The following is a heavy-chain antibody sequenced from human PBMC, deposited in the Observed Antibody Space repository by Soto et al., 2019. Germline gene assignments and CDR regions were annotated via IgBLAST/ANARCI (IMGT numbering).Heavy chain of an antibody. D-gene: IGHD3-10*02. CDR3: ARYGKRGGCSGSAP. Sequence: SETLSLTCAVYGGSFSGYYWSWVRQPPGKGLEWIGEIHHSGSTYYNPSLKSRITMSVDTSKNQFYLKLSSVTAADTAVFYCARYGKRGGCSGSAPWGKGTLVPVPP. J-gene: IGHJ5*02. CDR1: GGSFSGYY. CDR2: IHHSGST. V-gene: IGHV4-34*10.